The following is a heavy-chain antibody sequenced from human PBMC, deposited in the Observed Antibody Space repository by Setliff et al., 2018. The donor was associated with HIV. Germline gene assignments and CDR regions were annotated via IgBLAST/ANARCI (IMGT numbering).Heavy chain of an antibody. CDR1: GFTFGDYA. D-gene: IGHD3-22*01. CDR2: IGSKAYGGTT. CDR3: TRTFFHSSGYYHNLQPFDY. V-gene: IGHV3-49*04. Sequence: GGSLRLSCTASGFTFGDYAMSWVRQAPGKGLEWVGFIGSKAYGGTTEYAASVKGRFTISRDDSKSIAYLQMNSLKTEDTAVYYCTRTFFHSSGYYHNLQPFDYWGQGTLVTVSS. J-gene: IGHJ4*02.